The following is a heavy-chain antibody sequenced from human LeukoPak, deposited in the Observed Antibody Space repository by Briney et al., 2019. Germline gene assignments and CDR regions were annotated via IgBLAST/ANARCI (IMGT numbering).Heavy chain of an antibody. CDR1: GGSFSGYY. Sequence: SETLSLTCAVYGGSFSGYYWSWIRQPPGKGLEWIGEINHSGSTNYNPSLKSRVTISVDTSKNQFSLKLSSVTAADTAVYYCARVPDSIYFYYFDYWGQGTLVTVSS. CDR2: INHSGST. J-gene: IGHJ4*02. D-gene: IGHD4-4*01. CDR3: ARVPDSIYFYYFDY. V-gene: IGHV4-34*01.